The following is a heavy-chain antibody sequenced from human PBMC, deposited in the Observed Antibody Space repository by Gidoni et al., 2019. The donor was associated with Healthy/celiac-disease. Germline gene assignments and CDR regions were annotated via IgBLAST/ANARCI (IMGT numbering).Heavy chain of an antibody. CDR2: SYYSGST. Sequence: QVPLPESGPGLLKPSQALSLTCTVSGCSISSGGYYWRWIRQHPGKGLEWIGYSYYSGSTYYNPSRKSRVTISVYTSKNQFSLKLSSVTAADTAVYYCARDSPLLVVPFDYWGQGTLVTVSS. D-gene: IGHD2-2*01. CDR1: GCSISSGGYY. V-gene: IGHV4-31*03. J-gene: IGHJ4*02. CDR3: ARDSPLLVVPFDY.